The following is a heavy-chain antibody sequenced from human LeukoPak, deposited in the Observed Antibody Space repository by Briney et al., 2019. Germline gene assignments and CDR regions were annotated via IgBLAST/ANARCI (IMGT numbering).Heavy chain of an antibody. V-gene: IGHV3-66*01. CDR1: GFTVSSNY. D-gene: IGHD3-22*01. Sequence: GGSLRLSCAASGFTVSSNYMSWVRQAPGKGLEWVSVIYSGGSTYYADSVKGRFTISRDNSKNTLYLQMNSLRAEDTAVYYCAASPDTVSAVRVAFDIWGQGTMVTVSS. J-gene: IGHJ3*02. CDR3: AASPDTVSAVRVAFDI. CDR2: IYSGGST.